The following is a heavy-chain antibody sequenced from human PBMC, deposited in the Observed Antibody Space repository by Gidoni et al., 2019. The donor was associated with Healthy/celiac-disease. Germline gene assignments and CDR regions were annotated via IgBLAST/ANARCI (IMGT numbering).Heavy chain of an antibody. V-gene: IGHV4-39*01. CDR2: IYYSGST. CDR3: ARHSGSRSRGHFDY. Sequence: QLQLQESGPGLVKPSETLSLTCTVSGGSISSSSYYWGWIRQPPGKGLEWIGSIYYSGSTYYNPSLKSRVTISVDTSKNHFSLKLSSVTAADTAVYYCARHSGSRSRGHFDYWGQGTLVTVSS. CDR1: GGSISSSSYY. D-gene: IGHD1-26*01. J-gene: IGHJ4*02.